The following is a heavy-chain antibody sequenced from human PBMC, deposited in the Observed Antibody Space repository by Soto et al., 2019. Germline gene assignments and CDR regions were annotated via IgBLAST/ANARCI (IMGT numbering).Heavy chain of an antibody. CDR2: MNPNSGYT. D-gene: IGHD6-13*01. Sequence: ASVKVSCKASGYTFSSYEINWVRQATGQGLEWMGWMNPNSGYTGYAQKFQGRVTMTMNSSISTAYMDLSSLRSEDTAVYYCARGAAAGPFNWSDTWGQGTLVTVSS. CDR3: ARGAAAGPFNWSDT. J-gene: IGHJ5*02. CDR1: GYTFSSYE. V-gene: IGHV1-8*01.